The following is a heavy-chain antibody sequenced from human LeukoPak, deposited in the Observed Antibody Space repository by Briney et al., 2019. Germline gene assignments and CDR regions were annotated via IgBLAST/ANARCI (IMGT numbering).Heavy chain of an antibody. CDR1: GYSISSGHY. V-gene: IGHV4-38-2*02. CDR3: ARVFDSGSQAYFYYMDV. CDR2: MYHSGST. Sequence: PETLSLTCTVSGYSISSGHYWGWIRQPPGKGLEWIGSMYHSGSTNYNPSLKSRVTISVDTSKNQFSLKLTSVTAADTAVYYCARVFDSGSQAYFYYMDVWGKGTTVTIFS. D-gene: IGHD3-10*01. J-gene: IGHJ6*03.